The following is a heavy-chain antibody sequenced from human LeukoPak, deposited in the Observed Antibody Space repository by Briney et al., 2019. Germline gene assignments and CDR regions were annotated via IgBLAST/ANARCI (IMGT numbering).Heavy chain of an antibody. CDR3: ARDQTAAGYYYYGMDV. Sequence: SQTLSLTCAISGGSVSSNSAAWNWIRQSPSRGLEWQGRTYYRSKWYNDYAVSVKSRITINPDTSKNQFSLQLNSVTPEDTAVYYCARDQTAAGYYYYGMDVWGQGTTVTVSS. CDR1: GGSVSSNSAA. V-gene: IGHV6-1*01. D-gene: IGHD6-13*01. CDR2: TYYRSKWYN. J-gene: IGHJ6*02.